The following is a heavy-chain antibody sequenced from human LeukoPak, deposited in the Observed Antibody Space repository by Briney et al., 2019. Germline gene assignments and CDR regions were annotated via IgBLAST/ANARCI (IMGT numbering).Heavy chain of an antibody. V-gene: IGHV3-23*01. CDR2: VSGGGATT. J-gene: IGHJ4*02. Sequence: GGSLRLSCAVSGFTFSNFALSWFRQSTEKGLEWVAGVSGGGATTYYADSVKGRFTISKDHSKNTVYLQTNSLRAEDTAVYYCAKGREYIGSHKAFDYWGPGTLVTVSA. D-gene: IGHD1-26*01. CDR3: AKGREYIGSHKAFDY. CDR1: GFTFSNFA.